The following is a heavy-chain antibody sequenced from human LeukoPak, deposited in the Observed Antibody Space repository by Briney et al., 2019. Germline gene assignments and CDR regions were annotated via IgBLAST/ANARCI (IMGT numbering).Heavy chain of an antibody. CDR3: AKARNVLRYFDWLPRGGYFDY. D-gene: IGHD3-9*01. J-gene: IGHJ4*02. CDR2: IYSGGST. CDR1: GFTVSSNY. Sequence: PGGSLRLSCAASGFTVSSNYMSWVRQAPGKGLEWVSVIYSGGSTYYADSVKGRFTISRGNSKNTLYLQMNSLRAEDTAVYYCAKARNVLRYFDWLPRGGYFDYWGQGTLVTVSS. V-gene: IGHV3-66*01.